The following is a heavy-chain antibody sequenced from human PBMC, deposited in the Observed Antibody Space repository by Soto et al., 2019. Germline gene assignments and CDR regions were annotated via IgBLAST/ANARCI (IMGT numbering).Heavy chain of an antibody. CDR3: AKDLTPDSSGWNWFDP. V-gene: IGHV3-23*01. CDR2: ISGSGGST. J-gene: IGHJ5*02. D-gene: IGHD6-19*01. Sequence: EVQLLESGGGLVQPGGSLRLSCAASGFTFSSYAMSWVRQAPGKGLEWVSAISGSGGSTYYADSVKGRFTISRDNSKNTLYLQMNSLRAEYTAVYYCAKDLTPDSSGWNWFDPWGQGTLVTVSS. CDR1: GFTFSSYA.